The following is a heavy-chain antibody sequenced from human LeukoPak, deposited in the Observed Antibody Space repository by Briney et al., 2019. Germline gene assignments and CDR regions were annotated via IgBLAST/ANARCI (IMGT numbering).Heavy chain of an antibody. CDR2: IYYSGRT. CDR1: GGSITTDH. J-gene: IGHJ3*02. CDR3: ARKNDFEI. Sequence: SETLSLTCTVSGGSITTDHWNWIRQPPGKGLEWIGCIYYSGRTYYNPSLKSRVTISVDMSKSQFSLRLTSVTAADTALYYCARKNDFEIWGQGTLVTVSS. D-gene: IGHD2/OR15-2a*01. V-gene: IGHV4-59*01.